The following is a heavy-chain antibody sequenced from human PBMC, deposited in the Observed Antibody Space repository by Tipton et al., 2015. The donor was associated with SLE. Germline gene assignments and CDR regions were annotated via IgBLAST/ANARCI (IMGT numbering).Heavy chain of an antibody. CDR1: GGSFSGYY. CDR3: ARALGNGGFDY. V-gene: IGHV4-34*01. Sequence: TLSLTCAVYGGSFSGYYWSWIRQPPGKGLEWIGEINHSGSTNYNPSLKSRVTISVDTSKNQFSLQLNSVTPEDTAVYYCARALGNGGFDYWGQGTLVTVSS. CDR2: INHSGST. D-gene: IGHD4-23*01. J-gene: IGHJ4*02.